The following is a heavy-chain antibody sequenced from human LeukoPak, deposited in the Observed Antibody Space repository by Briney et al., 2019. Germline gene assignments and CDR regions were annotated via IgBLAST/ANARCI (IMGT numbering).Heavy chain of an antibody. CDR1: GGSFTSADNY. V-gene: IGHV4-30-4*01. CDR2: IHYSGST. D-gene: IGHD2-15*01. Sequence: SQTLSLTCTVSGGSFTSADNYCSWIRQPPRKGLEWIGYIHYSGSTFYNPSLKSRVTMSVDTSKNQFSLKLNSVTAADTAVYYCARGELLYHYWGQGTLVTVSS. CDR3: ARGELLYHY. J-gene: IGHJ4*02.